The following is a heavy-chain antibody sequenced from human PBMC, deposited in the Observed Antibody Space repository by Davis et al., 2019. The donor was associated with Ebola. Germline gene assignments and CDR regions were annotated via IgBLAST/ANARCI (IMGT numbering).Heavy chain of an antibody. CDR3: ARDQGGRYYYYGMDV. Sequence: ASVKVSCKASGGTFSSYAISWVRQAPGQGLEWMGWISAYNGNTNYAQKLQGRVTMTTDTSTSTAYMELRSLRSDDTAVYYCARDQGGRYYYYGMDVWGQGTTVTVSS. V-gene: IGHV1-18*01. D-gene: IGHD3-16*01. CDR2: ISAYNGNT. CDR1: GGTFSSYA. J-gene: IGHJ6*02.